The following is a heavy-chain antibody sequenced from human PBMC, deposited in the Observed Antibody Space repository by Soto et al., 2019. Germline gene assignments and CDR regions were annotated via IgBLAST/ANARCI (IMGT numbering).Heavy chain of an antibody. CDR1: GDSISGSPYF. V-gene: IGHV4-39*01. Sequence: QVQLQESGPGLVMPSETLSLTCTVSGDSISGSPYFWGWIRQPPGKRLEWIGSIFYDGYTLYTPYLQSRVTISVDTSKNQFSLKLTSVAAADTAIYFCARLQAAVPHYWGQGILVTVSS. CDR2: IFYDGYT. J-gene: IGHJ4*02. D-gene: IGHD6-13*01. CDR3: ARLQAAVPHY.